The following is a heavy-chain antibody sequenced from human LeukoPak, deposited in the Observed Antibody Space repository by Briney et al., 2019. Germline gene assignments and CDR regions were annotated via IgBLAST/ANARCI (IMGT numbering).Heavy chain of an antibody. CDR2: IYSGGST. CDR1: GFTVSSNY. CDR3: ATGNRHDYGDYFDY. Sequence: GGSLRLSCAASGFTVSSNYMSWVRQAPGKGLEWVSVIYSGGSTYYADSVKGRFTISRDNSKNTLYLQMNSLRAEDTAVYYCATGNRHDYGDYFDYWGQGTLATVSS. D-gene: IGHD4-17*01. J-gene: IGHJ4*02. V-gene: IGHV3-53*01.